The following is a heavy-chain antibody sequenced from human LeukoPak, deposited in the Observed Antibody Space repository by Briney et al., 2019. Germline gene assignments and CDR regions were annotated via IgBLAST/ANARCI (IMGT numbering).Heavy chain of an antibody. V-gene: IGHV4-34*01. CDR1: GGSFSGYY. CDR2: INHSGST. CDR3: ARHSRTGPARYYYGSGSYYKPTYFDY. Sequence: SETLSLTCAVYGGSFSGYYCSWIRQPPGKGLEWIGEINHSGSTNYNPSLKSRVTISVDTSKNQFSLKLSSVTAADTAVYYCARHSRTGPARYYYGSGSYYKPTYFDYWGQGTLSPSPQ. J-gene: IGHJ4*02. D-gene: IGHD3-10*01.